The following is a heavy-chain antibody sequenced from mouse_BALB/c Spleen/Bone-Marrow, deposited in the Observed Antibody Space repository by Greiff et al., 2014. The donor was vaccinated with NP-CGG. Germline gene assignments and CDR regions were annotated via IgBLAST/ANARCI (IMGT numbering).Heavy chain of an antibody. V-gene: IGHV14-3*02. CDR1: GFNIKDNY. CDR2: IDPANGIT. Sequence: EVQLQQSGAELVKPGASVKLSCTASGFNIKDNYIHWVKQRPEQGLEWIGRIDPANGITKYGPKFQGKTTITTDTSSNTAYLQXXXXTPXDTAVYYCARSGDGPFAYWGQGTLVTVSA. CDR3: ARSGDGPFAY. J-gene: IGHJ3*01. D-gene: IGHD2-3*01.